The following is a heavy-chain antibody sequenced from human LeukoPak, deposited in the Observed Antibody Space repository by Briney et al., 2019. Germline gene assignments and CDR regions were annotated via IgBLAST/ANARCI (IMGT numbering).Heavy chain of an antibody. J-gene: IGHJ4*02. D-gene: IGHD4-17*01. Sequence: GGSLRLSCAASGFTFSSYSMNWVRQAPGKGLEWVSSISTTSSFIYYADSVKGRFTVSGDYAKNSLFLQMTSLRAEDTAVYHCARVAYGDYYFDYWGQGTLVTVSS. CDR1: GFTFSSYS. CDR3: ARVAYGDYYFDY. V-gene: IGHV3-21*01. CDR2: ISTTSSFI.